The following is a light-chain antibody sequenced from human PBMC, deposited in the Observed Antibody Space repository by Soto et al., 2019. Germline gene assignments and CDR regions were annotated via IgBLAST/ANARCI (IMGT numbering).Light chain of an antibody. Sequence: EIVLTQSPATLSLSPGERAPLSCRASQSVSSNLAWYQQKPGQAPRPLIYGTSARATGIPATFSGSGSGTELTLTLSSLQSEDFAIYYCQQYDNWPSVTFGGGTKVDIK. V-gene: IGKV3-15*01. CDR1: QSVSSN. CDR2: GTS. CDR3: QQYDNWPSVT. J-gene: IGKJ4*01.